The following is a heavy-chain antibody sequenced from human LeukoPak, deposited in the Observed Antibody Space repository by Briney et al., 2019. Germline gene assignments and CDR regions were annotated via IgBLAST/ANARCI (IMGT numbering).Heavy chain of an antibody. CDR2: INPNSGGT. J-gene: IGHJ4*02. Sequence: GASVTVSFASSGYTFTIYYMHWVRQAPGQEREWMGWINPNSGGTNYAQKFQGRVTITRDTSISTAYMEWSRLRSDDTAVYYCAREPAAAGIGDYWGQGTLVTVSS. V-gene: IGHV1-2*02. CDR1: GYTFTIYY. D-gene: IGHD6-13*01. CDR3: AREPAAAGIGDY.